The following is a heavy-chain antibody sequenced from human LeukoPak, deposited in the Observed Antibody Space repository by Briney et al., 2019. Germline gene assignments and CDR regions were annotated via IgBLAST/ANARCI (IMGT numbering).Heavy chain of an antibody. J-gene: IGHJ5*02. Sequence: GASVKVSCKASGGTFSSYAISWVRQAPGQGLEWMGGIIPIFGTANYAQKFQGRVTITTDESTSTAYMELSSLRSEGTAVYYCARGTRTIGWFDPWGQGTLVTVSS. CDR1: GGTFSSYA. CDR3: ARGTRTIGWFDP. D-gene: IGHD1/OR15-1a*01. V-gene: IGHV1-69*05. CDR2: IIPIFGTA.